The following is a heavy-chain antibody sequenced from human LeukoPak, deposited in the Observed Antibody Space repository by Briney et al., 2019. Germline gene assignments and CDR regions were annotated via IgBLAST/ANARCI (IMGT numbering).Heavy chain of an antibody. CDR3: ARDAGVVRGVNAFDI. V-gene: IGHV3-21*01. D-gene: IGHD3-10*01. CDR1: GFTFSSYS. CDR2: ISSSSSYI. J-gene: IGHJ3*02. Sequence: PGGSLRLSCAASGFTFSSYSMNWVRQAPGKGLEWVSSISSSSSYIYYADSVKGRFTISRDNAKNSLYLQMNSLRAEDTAVYYCARDAGVVRGVNAFDIWGRGTMVTVSS.